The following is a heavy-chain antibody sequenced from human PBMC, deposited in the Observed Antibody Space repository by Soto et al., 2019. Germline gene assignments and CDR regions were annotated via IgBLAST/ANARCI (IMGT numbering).Heavy chain of an antibody. D-gene: IGHD3-22*01. CDR1: GGSFSGYY. Sequence: SETLSLTCAVYGGSFSGYYWSWIRQPPGKGLEWIGEINHSGSTNYNPSLKSRVTISVDTSKNQLSLKLSSVTAADTAVYYCARVNSYYDSSGYYYRYWGQGTLVTVSS. CDR2: INHSGST. V-gene: IGHV4-34*01. J-gene: IGHJ4*02. CDR3: ARVNSYYDSSGYYYRY.